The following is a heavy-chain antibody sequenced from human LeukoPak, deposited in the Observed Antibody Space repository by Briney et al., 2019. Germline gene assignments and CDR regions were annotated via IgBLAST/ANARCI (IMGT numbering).Heavy chain of an antibody. J-gene: IGHJ4*02. D-gene: IGHD6-13*01. V-gene: IGHV3-23*01. CDR3: AKPGYSSSWSFDY. Sequence: GGSLRLSCAASGFTLSSYAMSWVRQAPGKGLEWVSAISGSGGSTYYADFVKGRFTISRDNSKNTLYLQMNSLRAEDTAVYYCAKPGYSSSWSFDYWGQGTLVTVSS. CDR1: GFTLSSYA. CDR2: ISGSGGST.